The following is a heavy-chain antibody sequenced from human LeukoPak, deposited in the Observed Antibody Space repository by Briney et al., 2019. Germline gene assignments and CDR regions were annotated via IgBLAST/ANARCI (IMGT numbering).Heavy chain of an antibody. CDR3: AREAGTNEYYFDY. J-gene: IGHJ4*02. V-gene: IGHV4-59*01. CDR2: IYYSGIT. D-gene: IGHD2-8*01. CDR1: GGSISSYY. Sequence: KPSETLSLTCTVSGGSISSYYWSWIRQPPGKGLDWIGYIYYSGITNYNPSLKSRVTISLDTSKNQFSLRLSSVTAAGTAVYYCAREAGTNEYYFDYWXQGTLVTVSS.